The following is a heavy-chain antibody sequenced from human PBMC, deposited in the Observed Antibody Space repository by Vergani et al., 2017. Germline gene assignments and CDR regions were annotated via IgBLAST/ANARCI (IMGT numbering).Heavy chain of an antibody. CDR3: AHRPARQISGPTFGP. CDR2: IYWDDDK. CDR1: GFPLITSGVA. J-gene: IGHJ5*02. V-gene: IGHV2-5*02. Sequence: QITLKESGPTLVKPTQTLTLTCSFSGFPLITSGVAVGWVRQPPGKALEWLAVIYWDDDKGYRPSLKSRPTITKDTSKNQVVLTMTNMDPVNTATYYCAHRPARQISGPTFGPWGQGTLVTVSS.